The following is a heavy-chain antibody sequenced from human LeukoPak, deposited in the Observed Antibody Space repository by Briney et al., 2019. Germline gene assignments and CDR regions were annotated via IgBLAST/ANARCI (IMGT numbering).Heavy chain of an antibody. CDR3: ARSNYDFWSGYIYYYYGMDV. Sequence: ASVKVSCKASGGTFSSYGISWVRQAPGQGLEWMGWISAYNGNTNYAQKLQGRVTMTTDTSTSTAYMELRSLRSDDTAVYYCARSNYDFWSGYIYYYYGMDVWGQGTTVTVSS. J-gene: IGHJ6*02. V-gene: IGHV1-18*01. D-gene: IGHD3-3*01. CDR2: ISAYNGNT. CDR1: GGTFSSYG.